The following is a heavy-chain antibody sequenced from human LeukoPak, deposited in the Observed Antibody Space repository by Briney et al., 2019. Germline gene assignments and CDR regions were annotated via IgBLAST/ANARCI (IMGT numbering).Heavy chain of an antibody. CDR1: GFTFSSYN. D-gene: IGHD3-10*01. V-gene: IGHV3-48*03. J-gene: IGHJ4*02. CDR3: ARRFGD. Sequence: PGGSLRLSCAASGFTFSSYNMNWVRQAPGKGLEWVSYISNKGRTTHYADSVKGRFTVSRDNTKNSLYLQMNSLRIEDTAIYYCARRFGDWGQGTLVTVSS. CDR2: ISNKGRTT.